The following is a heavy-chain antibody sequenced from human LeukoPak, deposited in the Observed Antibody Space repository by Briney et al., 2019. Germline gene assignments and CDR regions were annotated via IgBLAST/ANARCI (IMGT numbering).Heavy chain of an antibody. J-gene: IGHJ6*03. CDR2: MNPNSGNT. V-gene: IGHV1-8*01. CDR3: ARGPRDPGPYYYYYMDV. D-gene: IGHD2-21*02. Sequence: ASVKVSCXASGYTFTSYDINWVRRATGQGLEWMGWMNPNSGNTGYAQKFQGRVTMTRNTSISTAYMELSSLRSEDTAVYYCARGPRDPGPYYYYYMDVWGKGTTVTVSS. CDR1: GYTFTSYD.